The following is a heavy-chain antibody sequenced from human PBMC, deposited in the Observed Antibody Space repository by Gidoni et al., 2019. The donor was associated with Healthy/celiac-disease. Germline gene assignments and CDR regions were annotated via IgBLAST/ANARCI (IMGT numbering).Heavy chain of an antibody. Sequence: EVQLVESGGGLVQPGRSLRLSCAASGFTFDDYAMHWVRQAPGKGLEWVSGISWNSGSIGYADSVKGRFTISRDNAKNSLYLQMNSLRAEDTALYYCAKDFGPYILDWFDPWGQGTLVTVSS. D-gene: IGHD2-21*01. CDR2: ISWNSGSI. J-gene: IGHJ5*02. CDR3: AKDFGPYILDWFDP. V-gene: IGHV3-9*01. CDR1: GFTFDDYA.